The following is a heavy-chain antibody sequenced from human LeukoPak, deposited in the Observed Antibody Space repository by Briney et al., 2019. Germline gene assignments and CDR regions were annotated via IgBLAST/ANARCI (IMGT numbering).Heavy chain of an antibody. CDR3: ARINGYNWDY. V-gene: IGHV4-59*08. D-gene: IGHD5-12*01. CDR2: IYYSGST. Sequence: PSETLSLTCTVSGGSISSYYWSWIRQPPGKGLEWIGYIYYSGSTNYNPSLKSRVTISVDTSNNQFSLKLSSVTAADTAVYYCARINGYNWDYWGQGTLVTVSS. J-gene: IGHJ4*02. CDR1: GGSISSYY.